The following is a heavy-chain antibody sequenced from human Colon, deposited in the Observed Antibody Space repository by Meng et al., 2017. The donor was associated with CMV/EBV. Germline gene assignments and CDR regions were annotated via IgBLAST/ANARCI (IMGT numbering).Heavy chain of an antibody. D-gene: IGHD3-3*02. V-gene: IGHV3-30*02. CDR2: IQYEGSKK. Sequence: VEGGGVVEPCGGSLGLSWAASGIIFRYDGTHWVRQAPGKGLGWVALIQYEGSKKYYADSVKGRFTISRDNSKNTLSLEMNSLRPEETAVYYCGKEGSIGNTFEYWGQGTLVTVSS. CDR3: GKEGSIGNTFEY. CDR1: GIIFRYDG. J-gene: IGHJ4*02.